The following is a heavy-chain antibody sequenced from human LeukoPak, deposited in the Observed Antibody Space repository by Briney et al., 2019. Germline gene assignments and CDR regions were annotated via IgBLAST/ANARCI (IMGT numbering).Heavy chain of an antibody. V-gene: IGHV3-33*01. CDR3: ARGGDILTGYYNVVRDPTLYYFDY. CDR2: IWYDGSNK. J-gene: IGHJ4*02. Sequence: GRSLRLSCAASGFTFSSYGMHWVRQAPGKGLEWVAVIWYDGSNKYYADSVKGRFTISRDNSKNTLYLQMNSLRAEDTAVYYCARGGDILTGYYNVVRDPTLYYFDYWGQGTLVTVSS. D-gene: IGHD3-9*01. CDR1: GFTFSSYG.